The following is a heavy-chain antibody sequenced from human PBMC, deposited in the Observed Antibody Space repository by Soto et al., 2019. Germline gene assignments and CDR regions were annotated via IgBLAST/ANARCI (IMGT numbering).Heavy chain of an antibody. CDR2: IKQDGSEK. D-gene: IGHD6-13*01. Sequence: GGSLRLSCAASGFTFSSYWMSWVRQAPGKGLEWVANIKQDGSEKYYVDSVKGRFTISRDNAKNSLYLQMNSLRAEDTAVYYCAGVPYSSSWPEEYYYYYMDVWGKGTTVTVSS. CDR1: GFTFSSYW. V-gene: IGHV3-7*01. CDR3: AGVPYSSSWPEEYYYYYMDV. J-gene: IGHJ6*03.